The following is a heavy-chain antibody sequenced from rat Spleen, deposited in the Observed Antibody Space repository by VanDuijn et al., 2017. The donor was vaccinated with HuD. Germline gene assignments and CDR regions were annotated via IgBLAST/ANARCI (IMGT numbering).Heavy chain of an antibody. V-gene: IGHV5-29*01. CDR2: IDDEGSRT. Sequence: EVQLVESGGGLVQPGRSLKLSCAASGFTFSNYGMAWVRQAPKKGLEWVATIDDEGSRTFYRDSVKGRFTISRDNKKNTLYLQMDSLRSEDTATFYCARHPQLGVFWYFDFWGPGTMVTVSS. CDR1: GFTFSNYG. D-gene: IGHD5-1*01. CDR3: ARHPQLGVFWYFDF. J-gene: IGHJ1*01.